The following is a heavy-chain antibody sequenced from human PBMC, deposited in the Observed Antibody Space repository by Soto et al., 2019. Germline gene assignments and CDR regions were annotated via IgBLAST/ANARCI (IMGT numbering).Heavy chain of an antibody. J-gene: IGHJ4*02. D-gene: IGHD6-13*01. CDR3: ARVRSSSREADC. V-gene: IGHV1-46*01. CDR1: GYIFTTYS. CDR2: VDPRDGST. Sequence: QVQLVQSGAEMKRPGASVILSCKASGYIFTTYSIHWVRQTAGQGLEWMAKVDPRDGSTGYAQKSRGRVARVWDTSTGTVATEVSSLTSDDTDTYYYARVRSSSREADCWGQGTQATVSS.